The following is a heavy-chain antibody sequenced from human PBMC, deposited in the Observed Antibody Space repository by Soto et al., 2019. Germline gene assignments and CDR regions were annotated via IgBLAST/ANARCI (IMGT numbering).Heavy chain of an antibody. CDR1: GGIFSSNA. CDR2: ILPIFDTT. CDR3: ETGGSGYSSAPRFYFEY. D-gene: IGHD5-18*01. Sequence: QVQLVQSGAEVKKPGSSVKVSCQASGGIFSSNAISWVRQAPGQGLEWMGGILPIFDTTHYAQKFQGRVPINEAQYTSTAYMELSSLKSEDTALYYCETGGSGYSSAPRFYFEYWGQGTLVTVSS. V-gene: IGHV1-69*01. J-gene: IGHJ4*02.